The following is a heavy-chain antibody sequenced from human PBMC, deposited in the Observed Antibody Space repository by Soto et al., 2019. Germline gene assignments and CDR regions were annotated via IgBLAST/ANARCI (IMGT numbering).Heavy chain of an antibody. Sequence: GGSLRLSCAASGFTFSSYWMSWVRQAPGKGLEWVANRKQDGSEKYYVDSVKGRFTISRASAKNSLYLQMNSLRAEDTAVYYCARDAADSGSRFDYWGQGTLVTVSS. V-gene: IGHV3-7*01. CDR1: GFTFSSYW. D-gene: IGHD1-26*01. J-gene: IGHJ4*02. CDR3: ARDAADSGSRFDY. CDR2: RKQDGSEK.